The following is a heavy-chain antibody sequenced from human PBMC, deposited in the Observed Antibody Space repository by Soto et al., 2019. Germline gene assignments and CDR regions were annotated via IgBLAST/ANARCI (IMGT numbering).Heavy chain of an antibody. Sequence: EVQLVESGGGLVKPGRSLRLSCAASGFTFDNCGMHWVRQAPGKGLEWVAGISWDSSTIGYADSVKGRFIISRGDAKNSLYLQMDSLRGEDTALYYCVQGRYPTMATPLDHWGQGTQVIVSS. CDR2: ISWDSSTI. J-gene: IGHJ4*02. D-gene: IGHD5-12*01. CDR1: GFTFDNCG. V-gene: IGHV3-9*01. CDR3: VQGRYPTMATPLDH.